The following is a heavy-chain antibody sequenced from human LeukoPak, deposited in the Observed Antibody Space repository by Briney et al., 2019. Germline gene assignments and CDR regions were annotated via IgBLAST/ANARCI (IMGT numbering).Heavy chain of an antibody. CDR2: IKSKTDGGTT. CDR1: GFTFSNAW. D-gene: IGHD5-24*01. CDR3: TTDHSRWLQVRGTSAIKNFDY. J-gene: IGHJ4*02. Sequence: GGSLRLSCAASGFTFSNAWMSWVRQAPGKGLEWVGRIKSKTDGGTTDYAAPVKGRFTISRDDSKNTLYLQMNSLKTEDTAVYYCTTDHSRWLQVRGTSAIKNFDYWGQGTLVTVSS. V-gene: IGHV3-15*01.